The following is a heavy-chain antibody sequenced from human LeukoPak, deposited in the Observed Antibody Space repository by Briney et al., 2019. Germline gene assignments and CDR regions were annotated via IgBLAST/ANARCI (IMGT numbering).Heavy chain of an antibody. J-gene: IGHJ3*02. CDR2: IHYSGST. CDR3: ARVGDDYDGAFDI. D-gene: IGHD4-17*01. CDR1: GGSISSGDYY. V-gene: IGHV4-30-4*08. Sequence: SETLSLTCTVSGGSISSGDYYWSWIRQPPGKGLEWIGYIHYSGSTYYNPSLKSRVTISVDTSKNQCSLKLSSVTAADTAVYYCARVGDDYDGAFDIWGQGTMVTVSS.